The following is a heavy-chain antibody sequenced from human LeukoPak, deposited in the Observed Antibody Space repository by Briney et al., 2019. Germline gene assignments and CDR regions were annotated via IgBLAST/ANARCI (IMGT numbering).Heavy chain of an antibody. Sequence: GGSLRLSCAASGFTFSNDGMQGVRQAPGKGVEWVAVIRYDGSNKNYADSVKGGFTISRDNSKNTLYLQINSLRAEDTAVYYCAKKTNTYGTIDYWGQGTLVTVSS. V-gene: IGHV3-30*02. CDR2: IRYDGSNK. D-gene: IGHD1-1*01. J-gene: IGHJ4*02. CDR3: AKKTNTYGTIDY. CDR1: GFTFSNDG.